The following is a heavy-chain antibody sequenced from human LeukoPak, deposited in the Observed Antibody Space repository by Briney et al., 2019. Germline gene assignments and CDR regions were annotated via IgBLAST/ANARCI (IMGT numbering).Heavy chain of an antibody. J-gene: IGHJ5*02. D-gene: IGHD3-3*01. CDR2: INHSGST. CDR1: GGSFSGYY. V-gene: IGHV4-34*01. Sequence: SETLSLTCAVYGGSFSGYYWSWIRQPPGKGLEWIGEINHSGSTNYNPSLKSRVTISVDTSKNQFSLKLSSVTAADTAAYYCARGAYYDWAPAFDPWGQGTLVTVSS. CDR3: ARGAYYDWAPAFDP.